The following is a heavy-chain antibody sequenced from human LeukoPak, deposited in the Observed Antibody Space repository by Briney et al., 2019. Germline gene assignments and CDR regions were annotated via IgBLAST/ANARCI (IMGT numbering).Heavy chain of an antibody. J-gene: IGHJ6*03. CDR3: AYTSGYDFSSYYYYYMDV. Sequence: PGGSLRLSCAASGFIFSSYSMNWVRQAPGKGLEWVSSISSGSSYIYYADSVKGRFTISGDNAKNSLYLQMNSLSAEDTAEYYCAYTSGYDFSSYYYYYMDVWGKGTTVTVSS. CDR2: ISSGSSYI. V-gene: IGHV3-21*01. D-gene: IGHD5-12*01. CDR1: GFIFSSYS.